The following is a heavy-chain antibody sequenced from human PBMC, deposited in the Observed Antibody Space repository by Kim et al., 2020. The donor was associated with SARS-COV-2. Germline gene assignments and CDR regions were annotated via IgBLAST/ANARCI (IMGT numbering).Heavy chain of an antibody. J-gene: IGHJ6*03. D-gene: IGHD4-17*01. CDR1: GYSFTSYW. V-gene: IGHV5-51*01. CDR3: ARHKALRYYYIDV. Sequence: GESLKISCKGSGYSFTSYWIGWVRQMPGKGLEWMGIIYPGDSDTRYSPSFQGQVTISADKSISTAYLQWSSLKASDTAIYYWARHKALRYYYIDVWGKGTTVTVSS. CDR2: IYPGDSDT.